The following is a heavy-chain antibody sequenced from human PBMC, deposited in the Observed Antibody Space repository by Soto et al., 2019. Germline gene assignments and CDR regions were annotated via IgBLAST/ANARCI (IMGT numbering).Heavy chain of an antibody. D-gene: IGHD6-13*01. CDR3: ARDLADVHLWDAFDV. CDR1: GDTFNSYG. Sequence: QVQLVQSGPELKTPGSSVKVSCKDPGDTFNSYGISWVRQAPGQGIEWMGGIVPMFGTTNLALKFEDRVTITGDELTTTVYMEIRGLTSEDTAVYYCARDLADVHLWDAFDVWGHGTRVTVSS. V-gene: IGHV1-69*01. CDR2: IVPMFGTT. J-gene: IGHJ3*01.